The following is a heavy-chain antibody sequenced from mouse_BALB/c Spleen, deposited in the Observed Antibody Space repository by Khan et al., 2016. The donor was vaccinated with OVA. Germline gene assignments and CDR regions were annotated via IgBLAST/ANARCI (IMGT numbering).Heavy chain of an antibody. CDR2: IDPANGNT. CDR1: GFNIKDTY. J-gene: IGHJ3*01. D-gene: IGHD1-1*02. V-gene: IGHV14-3*02. CDR3: ARGDWYRSWFAY. Sequence: VQLQQSGAELVKPGASVKLSCTASGFNIKDTYMHWVKQRPEQGLEWIGRIDPANGNTKYDPKFQGKATITAATSSNTAYLQLSSLTSEDTAVYYCARGDWYRSWFAYWGQGTLVTVSA.